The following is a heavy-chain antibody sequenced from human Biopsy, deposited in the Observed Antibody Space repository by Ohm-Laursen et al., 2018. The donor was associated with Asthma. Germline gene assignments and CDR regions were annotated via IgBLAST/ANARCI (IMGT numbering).Heavy chain of an antibody. J-gene: IGHJ4*02. D-gene: IGHD1-26*01. CDR2: ISFDGSNK. V-gene: IGHV3-30*18. Sequence: SSLRLSCAAPGFRFSSYAMHWVRQAPGKGLDWVAVISFDGSNKNYTDSVKGRFTISRDNSRNTLHLQMNSLRAEDTAVYYCAKDVFPGWELRRGPDYWGQGTLVTVSS. CDR3: AKDVFPGWELRRGPDY. CDR1: GFRFSSYA.